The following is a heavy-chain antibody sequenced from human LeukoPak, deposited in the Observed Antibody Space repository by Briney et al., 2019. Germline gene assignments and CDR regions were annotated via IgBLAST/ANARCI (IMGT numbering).Heavy chain of an antibody. CDR2: IYYSGST. Sequence: SETLSLTCTVSGGSISSYYWSWIRQPPGKGLEWIGYIYYSGSTNYNPSLKSRVTISVDTSKNQFSLKLSSVTAADTAVYYCARDAIAAAGTGPYYFDYWGQGTLVTVSS. D-gene: IGHD6-13*01. V-gene: IGHV4-59*12. CDR1: GGSISSYY. J-gene: IGHJ4*02. CDR3: ARDAIAAAGTGPYYFDY.